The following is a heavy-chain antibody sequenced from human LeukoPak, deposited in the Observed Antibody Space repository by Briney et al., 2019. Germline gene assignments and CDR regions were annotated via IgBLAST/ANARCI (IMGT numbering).Heavy chain of an antibody. CDR3: ASAQDCSSTSCYTLHDAFDI. Sequence: SETLSLTCTVSGGSISSYYWSWIRQPPGKGLEWIGYIYYSGSTNYNPSLKSRVTISVDASKNQFSLKLSSVTAADTAVYYCASAQDCSSTSCYTLHDAFDIWGQGTMVTVSS. CDR2: IYYSGST. CDR1: GGSISSYY. D-gene: IGHD2-2*02. J-gene: IGHJ3*02. V-gene: IGHV4-59*01.